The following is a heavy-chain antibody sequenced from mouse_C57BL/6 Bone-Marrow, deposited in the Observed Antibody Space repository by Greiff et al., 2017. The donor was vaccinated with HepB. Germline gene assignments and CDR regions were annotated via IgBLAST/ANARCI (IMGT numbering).Heavy chain of an antibody. D-gene: IGHD1-1*01. J-gene: IGHJ1*03. CDR1: GFTFSNYW. CDR2: IRLKSDNYAT. V-gene: IGHV6-3*01. CDR3: TIYYYGSSYWYFDV. Sequence: DVKLVESGGGLVQPGGSMKLSCVASGFTFSNYWMNWVRQSPEKGLEWVAQIRLKSDNYATHYAESVKGRFTISRDDSKSSVYLQMNNLRAEDTGIYYCTIYYYGSSYWYFDVWGTGTTVTVSS.